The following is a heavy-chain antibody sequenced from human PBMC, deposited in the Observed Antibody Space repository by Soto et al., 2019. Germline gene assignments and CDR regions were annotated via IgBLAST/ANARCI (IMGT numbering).Heavy chain of an antibody. Sequence: VGSLRLSCATSGFTFNNAWMNWVRQAPGKGLEWVGRIKSNPAGGTVDYTAPVKGRFTISRDDSENTLYLQMDSLRPEDTAVYYCATSRASCFCFDYWGQGALVTVSS. CDR1: GFTFNNAW. CDR3: ATSRASCFCFDY. D-gene: IGHD2-2*01. V-gene: IGHV3-15*01. CDR2: IKSNPAGGTV. J-gene: IGHJ4*02.